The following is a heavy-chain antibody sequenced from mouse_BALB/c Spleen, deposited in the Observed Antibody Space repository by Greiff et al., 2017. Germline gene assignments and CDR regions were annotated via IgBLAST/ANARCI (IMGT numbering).Heavy chain of an antibody. V-gene: IGHV1-84*02. CDR1: GYTFTDYY. D-gene: IGHD2-10*02. Sequence: VQLQQSGPELVKPGASVKISCKASGYTFTDYYINWVKQKPGQGLEWIGWIYPGSGNTKYNEKFKGKATLTVDTSSSTTYMQLSILTSEDTAVYLYASGRYANYGGFDYWGQGTTLTVSS. J-gene: IGHJ2*01. CDR2: IYPGSGNT. CDR3: ASGRYANYGGFDY.